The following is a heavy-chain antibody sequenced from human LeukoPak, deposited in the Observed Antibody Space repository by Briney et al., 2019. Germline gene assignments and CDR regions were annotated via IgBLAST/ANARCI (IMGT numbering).Heavy chain of an antibody. J-gene: IGHJ6*02. CDR3: ARARSNNYSYGMDV. CDR1: GFTFTDYT. V-gene: IGHV3-30*04. Sequence: VRSLRLSCAASGFTFTDYTMHWVRQAPGKGLEWVAVISYDGANKYYVDSVKGRFTIPRDDSKNTLYLQMNSLRTEDTAVYYCARARSNNYSYGMDVWGQGTTVTVSS. D-gene: IGHD2-8*01. CDR2: ISYDGANK.